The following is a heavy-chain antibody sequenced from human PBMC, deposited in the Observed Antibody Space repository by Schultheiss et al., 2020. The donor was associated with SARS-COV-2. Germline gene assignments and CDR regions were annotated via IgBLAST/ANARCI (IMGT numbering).Heavy chain of an antibody. V-gene: IGHV3-23*03. Sequence: GGSLRLSCAASGFTFSSYTMSWVRQAPGKGLEWVSVIYSGGSTYYADSVKGRFTISRDNAKNTLYLQMNSLRAEDTAVYYCARPGYSSSWYYYWGQGTLVTVSS. CDR2: IYSGGST. CDR3: ARPGYSSSWYYY. CDR1: GFTFSSYT. J-gene: IGHJ4*02. D-gene: IGHD6-13*01.